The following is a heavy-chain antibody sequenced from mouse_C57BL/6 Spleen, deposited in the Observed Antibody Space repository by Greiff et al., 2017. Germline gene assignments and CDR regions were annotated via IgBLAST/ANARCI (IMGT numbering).Heavy chain of an antibody. V-gene: IGHV1-18*01. J-gene: IGHJ2*01. CDR1: GYTFTDYN. Sequence: VQLQQSGPELVKPGASVKIPCKASGYTFTDYNMDWVKQSHGKSLEWIGDINPNNGGTIYTQKFKGKATLTVDKSSSTAYMELRSLTSEDTADYYCARSRFITAEEYFDYWGQGTTLTVSS. CDR2: INPNNGGT. D-gene: IGHD1-1*01. CDR3: ARSRFITAEEYFDY.